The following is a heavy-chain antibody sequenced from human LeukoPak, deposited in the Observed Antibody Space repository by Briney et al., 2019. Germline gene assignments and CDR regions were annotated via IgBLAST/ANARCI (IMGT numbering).Heavy chain of an antibody. Sequence: SVKVSCKAFGGTFSSYAISWVRQAPGQGLEWMGRIIPIFGTANYAQKFQGRVTITTDESTSTAYMELSSLRSEDTAVYYCARTPYSGSQFDYWGQGTLVTVSS. V-gene: IGHV1-69*05. D-gene: IGHD1-26*01. CDR1: GGTFSSYA. CDR3: ARTPYSGSQFDY. CDR2: IIPIFGTA. J-gene: IGHJ4*02.